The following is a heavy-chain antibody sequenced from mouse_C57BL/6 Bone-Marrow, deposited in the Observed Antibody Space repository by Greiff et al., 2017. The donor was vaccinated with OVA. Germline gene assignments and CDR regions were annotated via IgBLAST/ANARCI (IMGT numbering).Heavy chain of an antibody. CDR3: AGITTVDWYFDV. J-gene: IGHJ1*03. V-gene: IGHV1-81*01. D-gene: IGHD1-1*01. Sequence: LVESGAELARPGASVKLSCKASGYTFTSYGISWVKQRTGQGLEWIGEIYPRSGNTYYNEKFKGKATLTADKSSSTAYMELRSLTSEDSAVYFCAGITTVDWYFDVWGTGTTVTVSS. CDR2: IYPRSGNT. CDR1: GYTFTSYG.